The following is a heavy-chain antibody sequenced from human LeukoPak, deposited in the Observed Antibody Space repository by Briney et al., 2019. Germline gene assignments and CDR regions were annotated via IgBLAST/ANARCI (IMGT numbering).Heavy chain of an antibody. CDR2: INEDGSEN. D-gene: IGHD3-10*01. Sequence: GRSLRLSCAASGFTVSDFWVTWVPQAPGKELEWVANINEDGSENSYVDSVKGRFTISRDSAKNSLFLQMNSLRAEDTAVYYCATGGSRFGHNTCWGQGTPVTVSS. J-gene: IGHJ4*02. CDR3: ATGGSRFGHNTC. V-gene: IGHV3-7*04. CDR1: GFTVSDFW.